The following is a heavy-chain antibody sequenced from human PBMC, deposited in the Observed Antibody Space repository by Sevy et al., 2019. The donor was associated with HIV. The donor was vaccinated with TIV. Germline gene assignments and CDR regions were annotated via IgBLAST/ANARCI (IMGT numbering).Heavy chain of an antibody. V-gene: IGHV3-7*01. J-gene: IGHJ4*02. CDR3: VGGPPAD. CDR1: GFTFRSYW. CDR2: IKKDGSEK. Sequence: GGSLRLSCAASGFTFRSYWMSWVRQGPGKGLEWVTNIKKDGSEKYYLDSVKGQFTISRDNAKNSVFLQMNSLRVEDTAVYYCVGGPPADWGQGTLVTVSS. D-gene: IGHD3-10*01.